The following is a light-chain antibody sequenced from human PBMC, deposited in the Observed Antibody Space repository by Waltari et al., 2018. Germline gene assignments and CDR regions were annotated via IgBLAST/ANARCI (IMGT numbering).Light chain of an antibody. CDR2: DDI. Sequence: SFGLPQAPSVSVAPGKTASLTCGGRSFGRTRVHWYQQVPGQAPVLVIFDDIDRPSEIPERFSGSKSGDTATLIIDRVEAGDEADYYCQIWDKTTNHLILGAGTRLTVL. J-gene: IGLJ2*01. CDR3: QIWDKTTNHLI. CDR1: SFGRTR. V-gene: IGLV3-21*04.